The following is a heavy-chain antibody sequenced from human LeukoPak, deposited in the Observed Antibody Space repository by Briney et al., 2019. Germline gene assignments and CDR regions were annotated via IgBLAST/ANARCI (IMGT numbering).Heavy chain of an antibody. D-gene: IGHD3-10*01. CDR3: ARGSVVRGVIITSGFDY. CDR2: IIPIFGTA. J-gene: IGHJ4*02. V-gene: IGHV1-69*06. CDR1: VGTFSSYA. Sequence: SVKVSCKASVGTFSSYAISWVRQAPGQGLEWMGRIIPIFGTANYAQKFQGRVTITADKSTSTAYMELSSLRSEDTAVYYCARGSVVRGVIITSGFDYWGQGTLVTAPS.